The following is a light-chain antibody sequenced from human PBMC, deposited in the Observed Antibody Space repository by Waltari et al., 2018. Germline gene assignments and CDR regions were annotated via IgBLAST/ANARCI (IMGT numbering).Light chain of an antibody. V-gene: IGKV4-1*01. J-gene: IGKJ2*01. CDR2: WAS. Sequence: DIVVTQSPDSLAVSLGERATINRKSSQSVLSSSNNKNYLAWYQQKPGQPPKLLIYWASTRESGVPDRFSGSGSGTDFTLTISSLQAEDVAVYYCQQYYSIPRTFGQGTKLEIK. CDR1: QSVLSSSNNKNY. CDR3: QQYYSIPRT.